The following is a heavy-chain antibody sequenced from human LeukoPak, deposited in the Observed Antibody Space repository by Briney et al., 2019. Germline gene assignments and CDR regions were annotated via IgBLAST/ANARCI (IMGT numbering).Heavy chain of an antibody. CDR1: GSTFSRYW. Sequence: PGRSLRLSCAASGSTFSRYWMNWVRQAPGKGLEWVSYISSSGSAIYYADSVKGRFTISRDNTRNSLYLQMNSLRAEDTAVYYCARDPASIDSSGSSYGYWGQGALVTVSS. CDR2: ISSSGSAI. CDR3: ARDPASIDSSGSSYGY. D-gene: IGHD3-22*01. J-gene: IGHJ4*02. V-gene: IGHV3-48*01.